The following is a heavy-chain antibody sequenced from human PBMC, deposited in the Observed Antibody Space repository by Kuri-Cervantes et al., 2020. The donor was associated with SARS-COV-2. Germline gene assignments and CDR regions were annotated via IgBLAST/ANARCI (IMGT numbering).Heavy chain of an antibody. J-gene: IGHJ4*02. Sequence: ESLKISCIVSGGSVSSGSHYWSWIRQPPGKGLEWIGYIYYSGSTKYNPSLKSRVTISVDTSKNQFSLKLSSVTAADTAVYYCARGSWNYPFDYWGQGTLVTVSS. D-gene: IGHD1-7*01. V-gene: IGHV4-61*01. CDR1: GGSVSSGSHY. CDR2: IYYSGST. CDR3: ARGSWNYPFDY.